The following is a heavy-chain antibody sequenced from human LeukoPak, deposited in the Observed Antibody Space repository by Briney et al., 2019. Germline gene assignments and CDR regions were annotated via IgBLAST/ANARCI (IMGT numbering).Heavy chain of an antibody. J-gene: IGHJ6*02. CDR2: ISSSSSTI. D-gene: IGHD3-22*01. CDR3: AAASNYYDRSNHYSYAMDV. V-gene: IGHV3-48*02. Sequence: GGSLRLSCAASGFTFSSYSMNWVRQAPGKGLEWVSYISSSSSTIYYADSVKGRFTISRDNAKNSLYLQMNSLRDEDTAVYYCAAASNYYDRSNHYSYAMDVWGQGTTVTVSS. CDR1: GFTFSSYS.